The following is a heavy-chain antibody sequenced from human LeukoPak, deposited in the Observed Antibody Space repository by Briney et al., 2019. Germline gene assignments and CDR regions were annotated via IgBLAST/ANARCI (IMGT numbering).Heavy chain of an antibody. J-gene: IGHJ4*02. CDR1: GFTFCSYD. V-gene: IGHV3-23*01. CDR3: ARATASRFDY. CDR2: ISGSGGST. D-gene: IGHD4-17*01. Sequence: GGTLRLSCAASGFTFCSYDMSWVRQAPGKGLEWVSTISGSGGSTYYADSVKGRFTISRDNSKNTVYLQMNKLRAEDTAVYYCARATASRFDYWGQGTLVTVSS.